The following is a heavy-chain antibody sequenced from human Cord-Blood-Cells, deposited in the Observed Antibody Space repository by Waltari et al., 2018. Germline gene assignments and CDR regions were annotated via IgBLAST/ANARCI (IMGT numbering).Heavy chain of an antibody. J-gene: IGHJ1*01. CDR3: AREPQCGGDCPPTEYFQH. Sequence: QVQLQQWGAGLLKPSETLSLTCAVHGGSFSGYYWSWIRQPPGKGLEGIGEINHSGSTNYHPSLKSRVTISVDTSKNQFSLKLSSVTAADTAVYYCAREPQCGGDCPPTEYFQHWGQGTLVTVSS. D-gene: IGHD2-21*02. CDR2: INHSGST. CDR1: GGSFSGYY. V-gene: IGHV4-34*01.